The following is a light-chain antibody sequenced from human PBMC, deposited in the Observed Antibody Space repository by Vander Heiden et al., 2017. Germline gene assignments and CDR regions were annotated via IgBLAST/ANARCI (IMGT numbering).Light chain of an antibody. Sequence: DSQMTKPPSSLSASSGARVPITCRASQSISSYLNWYQQKPGKAPKLLIYAASSLQSGVPSRFIGSGSGTDFTLTISSLQPEDFATYYCQQSYSTPSSTFGQGTRLEIK. CDR3: QQSYSTPSST. J-gene: IGKJ5*01. CDR1: QSISSY. V-gene: IGKV1-39*01. CDR2: AAS.